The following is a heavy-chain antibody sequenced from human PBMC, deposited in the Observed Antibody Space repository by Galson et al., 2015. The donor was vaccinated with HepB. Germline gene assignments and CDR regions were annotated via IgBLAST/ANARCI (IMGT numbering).Heavy chain of an antibody. V-gene: IGHV3-23*01. Sequence: SLRLSCAASGFTFSNAVMSWVRQAPGKGLEWVSAIGISGGNTYYADSVKGRFTISRDDSKSTLYLQMNSLRGADTAVYYCAKGLDYDVWNFDSWGQGSQVAVSS. CDR3: AKGLDYDVWNFDS. J-gene: IGHJ4*02. D-gene: IGHD3-3*01. CDR1: GFTFSNAV. CDR2: IGISGGNT.